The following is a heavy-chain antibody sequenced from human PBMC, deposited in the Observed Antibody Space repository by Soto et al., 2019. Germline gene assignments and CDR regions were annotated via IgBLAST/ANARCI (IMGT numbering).Heavy chain of an antibody. J-gene: IGHJ5*02. CDR2: IDPSDSYT. D-gene: IGHD3-22*01. V-gene: IGHV5-10-1*01. Sequence: GESLKISCKGSGYSFTSYWISWVRQMPGKGLEWMGRIDPSDSYTNYSPSFQGHVTISADKSISTAYLQWSSLKASDTAMYYCARRRVDSSGNNWFDPWGQGTLVTVSS. CDR3: ARRRVDSSGNNWFDP. CDR1: GYSFTSYW.